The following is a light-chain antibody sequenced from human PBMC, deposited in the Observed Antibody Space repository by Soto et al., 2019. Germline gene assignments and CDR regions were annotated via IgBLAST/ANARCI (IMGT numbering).Light chain of an antibody. CDR3: SSYTTDTTLV. CDR1: SSDVGSYNR. J-gene: IGLJ2*01. Sequence: QSALTQPPSVSGSPGQSVTISCTGTSSDVGSYNRVSWYQQPPGTAPKLMIYEVTNRPSGVPDRVSGTKSGNTASLTISGLQAEDEADYYCSSYTTDTTLVFGGGTKLTVL. V-gene: IGLV2-18*02. CDR2: EVT.